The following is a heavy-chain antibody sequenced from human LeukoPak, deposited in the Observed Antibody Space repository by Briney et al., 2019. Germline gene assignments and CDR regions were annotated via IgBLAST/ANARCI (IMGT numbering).Heavy chain of an antibody. CDR1: GYSISSGYY. V-gene: IGHV4-38-2*01. CDR3: ARVKGNSSSWYLRY. D-gene: IGHD6-13*01. CDR2: IYHSGST. J-gene: IGHJ4*02. Sequence: SETLSLTCAVSGYSISSGYYWGWIRQPPGKGLEWIRSIYHSGSTYYNPSLKSRVTISVDTSKNQFSLKLSSVTAADTAVYYCARVKGNSSSWYLRYWGQGTLVTVSS.